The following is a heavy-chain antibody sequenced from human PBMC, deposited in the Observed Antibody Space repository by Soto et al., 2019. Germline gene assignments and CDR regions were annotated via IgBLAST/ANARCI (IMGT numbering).Heavy chain of an antibody. J-gene: IGHJ5*02. CDR1: GVSVSSSSYC. D-gene: IGHD2-21*02. V-gene: IGHV4-39*01. CDR3: ARHPSDFWFDP. Sequence: SETLSLTCTVSGVSVSSSSYCWGWLRQPPGKGLEWTGSIYYSGRTYYNPFLKSRVTISVDTSKNQFSLKLSSVSAADTAVYYCARHPSDFWFDPWGQGTLVTVSS. CDR2: IYYSGRT.